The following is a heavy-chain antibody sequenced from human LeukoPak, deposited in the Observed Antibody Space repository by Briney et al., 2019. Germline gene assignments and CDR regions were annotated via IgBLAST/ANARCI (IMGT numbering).Heavy chain of an antibody. CDR3: ARGLGYCSSTSCYLALPFDY. V-gene: IGHV3-23*01. D-gene: IGHD2-2*01. CDR1: GFTFSSYA. Sequence: GGSLRLSCAASGFTFSSYAMSWVRQAPVKGLEWVSAISGSGGSTYYADSVKGRFTISRDNSKNTLYLQMNSLRAEDTAVYYCARGLGYCSSTSCYLALPFDYWGQGTLVTVSS. CDR2: ISGSGGST. J-gene: IGHJ4*02.